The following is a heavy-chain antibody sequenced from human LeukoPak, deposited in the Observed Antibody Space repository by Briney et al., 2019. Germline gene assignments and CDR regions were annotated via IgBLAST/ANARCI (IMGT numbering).Heavy chain of an antibody. J-gene: IGHJ5*02. CDR3: ARDIDWNFLS. CDR2: IYTSGGT. CDR1: GGSISSGSYH. D-gene: IGHD1-7*01. V-gene: IGHV4-61*02. Sequence: SETLSLTCTVSGGSISSGSYHWSWIRQPAGKGLEWIGRIYTSGGTNYNPSLKSRVTISVDTSKNQFSLRLTSVTAADTAVYYCARDIDWNFLSWGQGTLVTVSS.